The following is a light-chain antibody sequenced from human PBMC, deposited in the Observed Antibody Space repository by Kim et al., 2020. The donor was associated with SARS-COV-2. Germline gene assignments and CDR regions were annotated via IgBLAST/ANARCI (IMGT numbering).Light chain of an antibody. J-gene: IGLJ3*02. Sequence: GQRVTISCSGSSSNIGSRPVNWYQQHPGTAPKLLIYSNNQRPSGVPDRFSGSKSGTSASLAISGPQSDDEASYYCAAWDDSLNGPVFGGGTQLTVL. CDR3: AAWDDSLNGPV. CDR1: SSNIGSRP. CDR2: SNN. V-gene: IGLV1-44*01.